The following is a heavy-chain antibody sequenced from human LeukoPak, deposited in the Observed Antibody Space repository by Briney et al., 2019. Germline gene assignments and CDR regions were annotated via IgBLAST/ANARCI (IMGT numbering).Heavy chain of an antibody. CDR2: SGTDGDT. V-gene: IGHV3-23*01. CDR1: GFTFSSSA. D-gene: IGHD6-13*01. CDR3: AKKIPGTYPYDS. J-gene: IGHJ4*02. Sequence: GGSLRLSCAASGFTFSSSAMNWVRQAPGKGLECVSASGTDGDTYYADSVKGRFTISRDNSKNTLYLQMTSLRAEDTAVHYCAKKIPGTYPYDSWGQGTLVTVSP.